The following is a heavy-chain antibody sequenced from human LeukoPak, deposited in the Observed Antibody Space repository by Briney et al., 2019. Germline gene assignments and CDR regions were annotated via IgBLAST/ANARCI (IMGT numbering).Heavy chain of an antibody. CDR2: INPNSGGT. CDR3: ARAVGDLRFLEWYDY. CDR1: GYTFTCYY. V-gene: IGHV1-2*02. Sequence: ASVKVSCKASGYTFTCYYMHWVRQAPGQGLEWMGWINPNSGGTNYAQKFQGRVTMTRDTSISTAYMELSRLRSDDTAVYYCARAVGDLRFLEWYDYWGQGTLVTVSS. D-gene: IGHD3-3*01. J-gene: IGHJ4*02.